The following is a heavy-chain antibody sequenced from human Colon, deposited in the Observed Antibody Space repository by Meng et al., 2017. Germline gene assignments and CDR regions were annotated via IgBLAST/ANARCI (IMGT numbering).Heavy chain of an antibody. CDR3: ARESSRQFNY. CDR2: TYYRSKWYN. CDR1: GDNVSNNSPA. V-gene: IGHV6-1*01. J-gene: IGHJ4*02. Sequence: QVQLQQSGPGLVKPSQTLSLTCAISGDNVSNNSPAWNWIWQSPSRGLEWLGRTYYRSKWYNEYAGSVKSRISITPDTSTNQFSLQLNSVTPDDTAVYYCARESSRQFNYWGQGTLVTVSS.